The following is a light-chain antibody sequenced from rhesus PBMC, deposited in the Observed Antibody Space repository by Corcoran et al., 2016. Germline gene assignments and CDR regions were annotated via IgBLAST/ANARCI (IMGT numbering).Light chain of an antibody. J-gene: IGLJ1*01. CDR2: ENY. Sequence: QSVLTQPPSMSGAPGQRVTLSCTGSASNMGADYYVQWYQQLPGTAPKLLIFENYKRPSGISDRFSGSQSGTSASLSITGLQSEDEADYFCQSYDNRLSAYIFGTGTRLTVL. V-gene: IGLV1S1*01. CDR3: QSYDNRLSAYI. CDR1: ASNMGADYY.